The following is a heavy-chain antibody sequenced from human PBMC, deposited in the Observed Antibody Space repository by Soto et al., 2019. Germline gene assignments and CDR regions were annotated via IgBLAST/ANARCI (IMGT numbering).Heavy chain of an antibody. J-gene: IGHJ2*01. D-gene: IGHD4-17*01. CDR1: GGSISGGVYY. Sequence: QVQLQESGPGLVKPSQTLSLTCTVSGGSISGGVYYWSWVRQPPGKGLEWIGYIFDSGSTYYNPSLKSRGTISVDTSKNQCSLRLSSVTAADTAVYYCAREIIPLTTDWYFDLWGRGTLVTVSS. CDR3: AREIIPLTTDWYFDL. CDR2: IFDSGST. V-gene: IGHV4-30-4*01.